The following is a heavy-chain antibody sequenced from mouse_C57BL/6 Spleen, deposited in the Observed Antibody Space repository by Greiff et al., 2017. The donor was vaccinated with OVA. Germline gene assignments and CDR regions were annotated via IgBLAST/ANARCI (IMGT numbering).Heavy chain of an antibody. J-gene: IGHJ4*01. V-gene: IGHV1-53*01. CDR3: AIYSNYFSYAMDY. Sequence: QVQLQQPGTDLVKPGASVKLSCKASGYTFTSYWMHWVKQRPGQGLEWIGYINPSNGGINSNEKFKSKATLTVDKSSSTAYMQLSSLTSMDSAVCDCAIYSNYFSYAMDYWGKGTSVTVSS. CDR2: INPSNGGI. D-gene: IGHD2-5*01. CDR1: GYTFTSYW.